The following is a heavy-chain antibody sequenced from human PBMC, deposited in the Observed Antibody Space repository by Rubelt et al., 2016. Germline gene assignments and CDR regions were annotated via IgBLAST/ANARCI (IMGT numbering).Heavy chain of an antibody. Sequence: QVQLQQWGAGLLKPSETLSLTCAVYGGSFSGYYCTWIRQPPGKGLEWIGEIHPSGSTNYNPSLKSRVTISADTSKNHFSLNLNSVTAADTAVYNCARGLDSTRTGADWGQGTLVTVSS. J-gene: IGHJ4*02. CDR1: GGSFSGYY. D-gene: IGHD1-1*01. CDR3: ARGLDSTRTGAD. V-gene: IGHV4-34*01. CDR2: IHPSGST.